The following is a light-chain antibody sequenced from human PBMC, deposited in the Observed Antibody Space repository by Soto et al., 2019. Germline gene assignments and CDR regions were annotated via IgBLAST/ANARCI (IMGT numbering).Light chain of an antibody. V-gene: IGLV2-14*01. Sequence: QSALTQPASVSGSPGQSITISCTGTSSDVGAYNYVSWYQQHPGEAPKLMIYEVSYRPSGVSDRFSGARSCNTASLTISGLQAEDESDYYCSSYTSSPTLVFGGGTQLTVL. CDR2: EVS. J-gene: IGLJ3*02. CDR1: SSDVGAYNY. CDR3: SSYTSSPTLV.